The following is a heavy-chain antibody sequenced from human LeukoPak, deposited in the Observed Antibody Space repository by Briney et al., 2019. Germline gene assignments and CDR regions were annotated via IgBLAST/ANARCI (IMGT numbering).Heavy chain of an antibody. V-gene: IGHV4-39*01. CDR1: GGSISSSGYY. J-gene: IGHJ4*02. CDR2: IYYSGST. Sequence: SETLSLTCTVSGGSISSSGYYWGWIRQPPGKGLEWIGSIYYSGSTYYNPSLKSRVTISVDTSKNQFSLKLSSVTAADTAVYYCASTGYSYGYYFDYWGQGTLVTVSS. D-gene: IGHD5-18*01. CDR3: ASTGYSYGYYFDY.